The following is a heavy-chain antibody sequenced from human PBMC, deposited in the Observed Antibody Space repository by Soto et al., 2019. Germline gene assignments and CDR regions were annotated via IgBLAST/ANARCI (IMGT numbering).Heavy chain of an antibody. V-gene: IGHV1-3*01. CDR3: AIYGGALKLYYYYYMDV. CDR2: INAGNGNT. J-gene: IGHJ6*03. D-gene: IGHD4-17*01. Sequence: ASVKVSFKASGYTYTSYAMHWVRQAPGQRLEWMGWINAGNGNTKYSQKFQGRVTITRDTSASTAYMELSSLRSEDTAVYYCAIYGGALKLYYYYYMDVWGKGTTVTVSS. CDR1: GYTYTSYA.